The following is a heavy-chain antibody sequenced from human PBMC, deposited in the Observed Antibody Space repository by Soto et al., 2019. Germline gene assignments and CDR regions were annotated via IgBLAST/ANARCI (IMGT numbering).Heavy chain of an antibody. CDR1: GGSFSGYY. J-gene: IGHJ6*02. D-gene: IGHD2-2*02. CDR2: INHSGST. CDR3: ARFVPAAIAERVGMDV. Sequence: SETLSLTCAVYGGSFSGYYWSWIRQPPGKGLEWIGEINHSGSTNYNPSLKSRVTISVDTSKNQFSLKLSSVTAADTAVYYCARFVPAAIAERVGMDVWGQGTTVTVS. V-gene: IGHV4-34*01.